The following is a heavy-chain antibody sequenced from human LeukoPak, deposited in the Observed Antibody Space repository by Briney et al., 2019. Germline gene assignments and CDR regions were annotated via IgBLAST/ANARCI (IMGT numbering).Heavy chain of an antibody. J-gene: IGHJ4*02. D-gene: IGHD6-13*01. V-gene: IGHV4-4*07. Sequence: SETLSLTCTVSGDSIRSYYWTWIRQTAGKGLELIGRVSSSGTTSYNPSLNSRVTISVDTSKNQFSLKLSSVTAADTAVYYCARHSIAAAGTHYFDYWGQGTLVTVSS. CDR3: ARHSIAAAGTHYFDY. CDR1: GDSIRSYY. CDR2: VSSSGTT.